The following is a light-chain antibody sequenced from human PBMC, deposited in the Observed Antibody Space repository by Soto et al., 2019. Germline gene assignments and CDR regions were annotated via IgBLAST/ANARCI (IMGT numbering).Light chain of an antibody. Sequence: EIVLTQSPGTLSLSPGETVTLSCRASQSVSSSFIAWYQQKPGHSPSLPVFGASTRATDIPDRFSGRGSGTDFTLTISRLEPEDFAVYYCHHYGSSWAFGQGTKVDIK. J-gene: IGKJ1*01. CDR3: HHYGSSWA. V-gene: IGKV3-20*01. CDR2: GAS. CDR1: QSVSSSF.